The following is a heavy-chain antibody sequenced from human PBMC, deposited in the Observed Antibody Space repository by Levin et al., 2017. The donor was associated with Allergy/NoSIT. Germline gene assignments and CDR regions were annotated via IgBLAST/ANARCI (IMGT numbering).Heavy chain of an antibody. CDR1: GGSFSGYY. Sequence: ESLKISCAVYGGSFSGYYWSWIRQPPGKGLEWIGEINHSGSTNYNPSLKSRVTISVDTSKNQFSLKLSSVTAADTAVYYCARGLGFRELYYYYYYMDVWGKGTTVTVSS. CDR2: INHSGST. V-gene: IGHV4-34*01. CDR3: ARGLGFRELYYYYYYMDV. D-gene: IGHD3-10*01. J-gene: IGHJ6*03.